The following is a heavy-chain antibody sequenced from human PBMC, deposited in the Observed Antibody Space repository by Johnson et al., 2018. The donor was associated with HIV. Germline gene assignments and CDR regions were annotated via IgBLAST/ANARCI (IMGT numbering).Heavy chain of an antibody. CDR3: AKGYSSSSPDAFDV. CDR2: ISWNSGSI. Sequence: VQLVESGGGLVQPGRSLRLSCAASGFTFDDYAMHWVRQAPGKGLEWVSGISWNSGSIGYADSVKGRFPISRDNAKNPLYLQMNSLRAEDTALYYCAKGYSSSSPDAFDVGGQGTMVTVSS. CDR1: GFTFDDYA. D-gene: IGHD6-6*01. J-gene: IGHJ3*01. V-gene: IGHV3-9*01.